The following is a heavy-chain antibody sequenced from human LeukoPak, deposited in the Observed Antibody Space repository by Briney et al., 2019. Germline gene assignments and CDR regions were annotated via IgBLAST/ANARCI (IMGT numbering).Heavy chain of an antibody. D-gene: IGHD6-13*01. CDR2: ISGSGDST. CDR1: GFIFSSYA. V-gene: IGHV3-23*01. Sequence: GGSLRLSCATSGFIFSSYAMSWVRQAPGKGLEWVSGISGSGDSTYYADSVKGRFAISRDNSKNTLYLQMNRLRVEDTAIYYCAKDLDIAAAHWGQGTLVTVSS. CDR3: AKDLDIAAAH. J-gene: IGHJ4*02.